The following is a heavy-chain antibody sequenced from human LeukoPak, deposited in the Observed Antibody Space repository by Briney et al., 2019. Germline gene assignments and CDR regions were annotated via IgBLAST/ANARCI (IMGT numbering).Heavy chain of an antibody. D-gene: IGHD6-13*01. CDR2: ISGSGGST. CDR1: GFTFSSYA. J-gene: IGHJ4*02. CDR3: AKAEYSSSWAFRTF. Sequence: GGSLRLSCAASGFTFSSYAMSWVRQAPGKGLEWVSAISGSGGSTYYADSVKGRFTISRDNSKNTLYLQMNSLRAEDTAAYYCAKAEYSSSWAFRTFWGQGTLVTVSS. V-gene: IGHV3-23*01.